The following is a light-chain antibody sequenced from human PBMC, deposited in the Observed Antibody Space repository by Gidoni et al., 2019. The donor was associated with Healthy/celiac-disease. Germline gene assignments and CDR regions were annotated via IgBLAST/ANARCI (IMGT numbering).Light chain of an antibody. CDR1: QSVSSY. V-gene: IGKV3-11*01. J-gene: IGKJ3*01. CDR2: DAS. CDR3: QQRSNWLTVT. Sequence: DIVLTQSPATLSLSPGERATLSCRASQSVSSYLAWYQQKPGQAPRLLIYDASNRATGIPARFSGSGSGTDFTLTISSLEPEDVAVYYCQQRSNWLTVTFGPGTKVDIK.